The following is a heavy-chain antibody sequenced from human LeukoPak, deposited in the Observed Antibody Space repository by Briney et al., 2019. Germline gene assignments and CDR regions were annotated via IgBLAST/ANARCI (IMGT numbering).Heavy chain of an antibody. D-gene: IGHD3-22*01. V-gene: IGHV3-48*01. CDR2: ISSSSSTI. Sequence: PGGSLRLSCAASGFTFSSYSMNWVRQAPGKGLEWVSYISSSSSTIYYADSVKGRFTISRDNAKNSLYLQMNSLRAEDTAVYYCARADYYDSSGYYYADAFDIWGQGTMVTVSS. CDR1: GFTFSSYS. J-gene: IGHJ3*02. CDR3: ARADYYDSSGYYYADAFDI.